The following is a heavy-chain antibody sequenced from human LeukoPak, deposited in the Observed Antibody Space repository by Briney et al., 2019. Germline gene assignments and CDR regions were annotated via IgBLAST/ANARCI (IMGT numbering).Heavy chain of an antibody. CDR3: ARVRVGGSYFTFDY. CDR2: ISSSSSTV. Sequence: GGSLRLSCAPSGFTFSNYSMNWVRQAPGKGLEWVSYISSSSSTVYYADSMKGRFTISRDNAKNSLYLQMNSLRAEDTAVYYCARVRVGGSYFTFDYWGQGTLVTVSS. J-gene: IGHJ4*02. CDR1: GFTFSNYS. D-gene: IGHD1-26*01. V-gene: IGHV3-48*01.